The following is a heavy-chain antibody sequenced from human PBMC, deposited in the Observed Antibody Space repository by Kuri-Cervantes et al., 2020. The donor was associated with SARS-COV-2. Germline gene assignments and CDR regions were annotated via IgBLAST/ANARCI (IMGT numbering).Heavy chain of an antibody. V-gene: IGHV3-48*02. J-gene: IGHJ4*02. CDR3: ARPTFDY. Sequence: LSLTCAASGFTFNTYSMDWVRLAPGKGLEWLAYISKGSDTIYYADSVKGRFTISRDNSRKVVYLHMNSLRDEDTAVYYCARPTFDYWGQGTLVTVSS. CDR1: GFTFNTYS. CDR2: ISKGSDTI.